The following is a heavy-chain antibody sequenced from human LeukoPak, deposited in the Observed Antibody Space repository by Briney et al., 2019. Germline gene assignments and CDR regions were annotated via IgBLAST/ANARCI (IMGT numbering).Heavy chain of an antibody. CDR2: ISSSSSYI. Sequence: GGSLRLSCAASGFTFSSYSMNWVRQAPGKGLEWLSSISSSSSYIYYADSVKGRFTISRDNSKNSLYLQMNSLRAEDTAVYYCARALGDYVWGSYRTAEYFQHWGQGTLVTVSS. CDR3: ARALGDYVWGSYRTAEYFQH. J-gene: IGHJ1*01. CDR1: GFTFSSYS. D-gene: IGHD3-16*02. V-gene: IGHV3-21*01.